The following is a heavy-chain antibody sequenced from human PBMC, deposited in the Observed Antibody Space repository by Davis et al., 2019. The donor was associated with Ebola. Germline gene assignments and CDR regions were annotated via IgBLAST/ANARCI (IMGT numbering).Heavy chain of an antibody. V-gene: IGHV3-48*02. Sequence: GGSLRLSCAASGFTFSSYSMNWVRQAPGKGLEWVSYISSSSSTIYYADSVKGRFTISSDNAKNSLYLQMNSLRDEDTAVYYCARADDYVWGCYRGLCYWGQGTLVTVSS. CDR2: ISSSSSTI. CDR1: GFTFSSYS. J-gene: IGHJ4*02. CDR3: ARADDYVWGCYRGLCY. D-gene: IGHD3-16*02.